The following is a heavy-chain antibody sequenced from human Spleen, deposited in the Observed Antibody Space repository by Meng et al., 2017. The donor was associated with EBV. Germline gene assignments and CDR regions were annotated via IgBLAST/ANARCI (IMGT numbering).Heavy chain of an antibody. Sequence: QVQLQESGSGLVRPSQTLSPTCTVSGDSITSGGYSWTWIRQTPGKGLEWIGNIYHSGTTYYNPSLKSRVTLSVDTSANQFSLKLTSLTAADTAVYYCARDQPGWFDPWGQGTLVTVSS. J-gene: IGHJ5*02. CDR2: IYHSGTT. V-gene: IGHV4-30-2*01. CDR1: GDSITSGGYS. CDR3: ARDQPGWFDP. D-gene: IGHD1-14*01.